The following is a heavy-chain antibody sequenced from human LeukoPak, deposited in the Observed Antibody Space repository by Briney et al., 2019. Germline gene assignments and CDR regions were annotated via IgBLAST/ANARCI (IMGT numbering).Heavy chain of an antibody. V-gene: IGHV1-69*04. CDR2: IIPILGIA. Sequence: GSSVKVSCKASGGTFSSYAISWVRQAPGQGLEWMGRIIPILGIANYAQKFQGRVTITADKSTSTAYMELSSPRSEDTAVYYCARGPPSGYWFDPWGQGTLVTVSS. CDR1: GGTFSSYA. CDR3: ARGPPSGYWFDP. J-gene: IGHJ5*02.